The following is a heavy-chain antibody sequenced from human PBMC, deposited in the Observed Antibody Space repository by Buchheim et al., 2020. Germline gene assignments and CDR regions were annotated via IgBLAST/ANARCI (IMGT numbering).Heavy chain of an antibody. CDR2: IYYSGST. J-gene: IGHJ4*02. D-gene: IGHD2-15*01. Sequence: QVQLQESGPGLVKPSETLSLTCTVSGGSISSYYWSWIRQPPGKGLEWIGYIYYSGSTNYNPSLKSRVTISVDTSKNQFSLTLSSVTAADTAVYYCARVLGYCSGGSCYWVFDYWGQGTL. V-gene: IGHV4-59*01. CDR1: GGSISSYY. CDR3: ARVLGYCSGGSCYWVFDY.